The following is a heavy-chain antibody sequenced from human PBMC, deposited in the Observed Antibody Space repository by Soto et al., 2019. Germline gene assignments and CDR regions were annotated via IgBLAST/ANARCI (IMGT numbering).Heavy chain of an antibody. D-gene: IGHD6-19*01. CDR2: ISSSSSYI. CDR3: ASMYSSGWYLEAFDI. CDR1: GFTFSSYS. J-gene: IGHJ3*02. V-gene: IGHV3-21*01. Sequence: GGSLRLSCAASGFTFSSYSMNWVRQAPGKGLEWVSSISSSSSYIYYADSVKGRFTISRDNAKNSLYLQMNSLRAEDTAVYYCASMYSSGWYLEAFDIWGQGTMVTVSS.